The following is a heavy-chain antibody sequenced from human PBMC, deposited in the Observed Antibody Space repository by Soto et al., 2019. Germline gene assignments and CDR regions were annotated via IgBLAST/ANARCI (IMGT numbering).Heavy chain of an antibody. CDR3: ARDLDLLPTRFDY. Sequence: QVQLVQSGAEVKKPGASVKVSCKASGYTFTTYGISWVRQAPGQGLEWMGWISAYNGDTNYAQNLQGRVTLTTDTSQSTAYMELRSLSSDDTAVYYCARDLDLLPTRFDYWGQGTLVTVSS. CDR2: ISAYNGDT. V-gene: IGHV1-18*01. D-gene: IGHD1-26*01. J-gene: IGHJ4*02. CDR1: GYTFTTYG.